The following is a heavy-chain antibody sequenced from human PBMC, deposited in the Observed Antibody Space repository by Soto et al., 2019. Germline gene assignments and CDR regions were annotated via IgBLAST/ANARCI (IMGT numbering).Heavy chain of an antibody. J-gene: IGHJ4*02. CDR1: GFTFSSYS. CDR2: ISSSSSYI. D-gene: IGHD6-13*01. V-gene: IGHV3-21*01. Sequence: PGGSLRLSCAASGFTFSSYSMNWVRQAPGKGLEWVSSISSSSSYIYYADSVKGRFTISRDNAKNSLYLQMNSLRAEDTAVYYCAKGSLYIAAADPFDYWGQGTLVTVSS. CDR3: AKGSLYIAAADPFDY.